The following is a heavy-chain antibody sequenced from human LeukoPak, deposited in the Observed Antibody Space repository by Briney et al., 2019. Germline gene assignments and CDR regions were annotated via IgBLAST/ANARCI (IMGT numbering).Heavy chain of an antibody. CDR2: IYPGDSDT. J-gene: IGHJ4*02. CDR3: ARHGSGSTYGSFDY. V-gene: IGHV5-51*01. CDR1: GYRFTNSW. Sequence: GESLQISCQVSGYRFTNSWIGWVRQMPGKGLDWMGIIYPGDSDTRYSPSFQGHVTISADKSISTAYLQWSSLKASDTGMYYCARHGSGSTYGSFDYWGQGTLVTVSS. D-gene: IGHD3-10*01.